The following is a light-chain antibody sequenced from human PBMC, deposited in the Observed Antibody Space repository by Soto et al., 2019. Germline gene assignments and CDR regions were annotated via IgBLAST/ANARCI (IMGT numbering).Light chain of an antibody. J-gene: IGLJ1*01. CDR3: FSYTSSGTYV. CDR1: SSDVVNYKY. V-gene: IGLV2-14*01. Sequence: QSALTQPASVSGSPGQSITISCTGTSSDVVNYKYVSWYQQHPGKAPKLMIYEVSNRSSGVSNRFSGSKSGNTASLTISGLQAEDETDYYCFSYTSSGTYVFGTGTKVTVL. CDR2: EVS.